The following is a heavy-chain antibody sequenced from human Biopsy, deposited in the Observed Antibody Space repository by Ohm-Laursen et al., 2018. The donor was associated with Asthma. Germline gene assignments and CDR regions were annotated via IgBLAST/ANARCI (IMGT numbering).Heavy chain of an antibody. CDR3: VRAVKYEQWLAPFDY. J-gene: IGHJ4*02. V-gene: IGHV4-61*01. D-gene: IGHD6-19*01. Sequence: TLSFTCTVSGCSVSSRSYYWSWIRKPPGKGLEWIGYISYSGSTNYNTSLKSRGTISVDTSENQYSLKLRSVNAAATAIYYCVRAVKYEQWLAPFDYWGQGKPVTVSS. CDR2: ISYSGST. CDR1: GCSVSSRSYY.